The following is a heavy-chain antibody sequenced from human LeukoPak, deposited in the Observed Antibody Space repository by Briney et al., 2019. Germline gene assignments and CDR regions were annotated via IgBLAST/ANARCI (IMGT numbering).Heavy chain of an antibody. V-gene: IGHV1-3*01. Sequence: ASVKVSCKASGYTFTSYAMHWVRQAPGQRLEWMGWINAGNGNTKYSQKFQGRVTISRDTSASTAYMELSSLTSEDTAVYYCARDATYCSGGTCSYYGLDVWGQGTTVTVSS. CDR1: GYTFTSYA. J-gene: IGHJ6*02. D-gene: IGHD2-15*01. CDR3: ARDATYCSGGTCSYYGLDV. CDR2: INAGNGNT.